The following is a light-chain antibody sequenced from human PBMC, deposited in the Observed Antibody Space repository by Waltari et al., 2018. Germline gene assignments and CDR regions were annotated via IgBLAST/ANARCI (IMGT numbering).Light chain of an antibody. J-gene: IGLJ2*01. CDR3: ATWDNSLTDVV. CDR2: DND. Sequence: QSVLTQPPSVSAAPGQKVTISCSGGTSNIGNYYVSWYQHLPGAAPKLLIYDNDKRPSGIPDRFPASRSGTSATLGITGLQIGDEADYYCATWDNSLTDVVFGGGTKLTVL. V-gene: IGLV1-51*01. CDR1: TSNIGNYY.